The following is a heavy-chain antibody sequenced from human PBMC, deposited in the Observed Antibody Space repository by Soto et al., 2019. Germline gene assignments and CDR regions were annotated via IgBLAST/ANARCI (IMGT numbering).Heavy chain of an antibody. Sequence: QVQLVQSGAEVKKSGASVKVSCKASGYPFISYSMYWVRQAPGQGLEWMSIINPRDGTTIYAQNFQDRLTMTRDTSTSPVYMELSSLRSEDTAVYYCARGGGTLDFWGQGTLVTVSS. J-gene: IGHJ4*02. CDR3: ARGGGTLDF. CDR1: GYPFISYS. V-gene: IGHV1-46*01. CDR2: INPRDGTT.